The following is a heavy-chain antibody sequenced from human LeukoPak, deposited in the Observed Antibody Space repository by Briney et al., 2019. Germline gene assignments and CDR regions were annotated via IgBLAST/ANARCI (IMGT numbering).Heavy chain of an antibody. V-gene: IGHV3-21*01. D-gene: IGHD6-19*01. CDR2: ISSSSSYI. Sequence: PGGSLRLSCAASGFTFSTYWMSWVRQAPGKGLEWVSSISSSSSYIYYADSVKGRFTISRDNAKNSLYLQMNSLRAEDTAVYYCASIAVAGTGDYFDYWGQGTLVTVSS. CDR3: ASIAVAGTGDYFDY. CDR1: GFTFSTYW. J-gene: IGHJ4*02.